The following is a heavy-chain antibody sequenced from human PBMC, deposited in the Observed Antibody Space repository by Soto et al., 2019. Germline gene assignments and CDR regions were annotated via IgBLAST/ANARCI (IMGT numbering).Heavy chain of an antibody. CDR2: IIPILGIA. V-gene: IGHV1-69*04. Sequence: ASVKVSCKTSGYTFTNFGLSWVRQAPGQGLEWMGRIIPILGIANYAQKFQGRVTITADTSTSTAYMELSSLRSEDTAVYYCARVYYDSSGYQQPFDYWGQGTLVTVSS. CDR3: ARVYYDSSGYQQPFDY. D-gene: IGHD3-22*01. CDR1: GYTFTNFG. J-gene: IGHJ4*02.